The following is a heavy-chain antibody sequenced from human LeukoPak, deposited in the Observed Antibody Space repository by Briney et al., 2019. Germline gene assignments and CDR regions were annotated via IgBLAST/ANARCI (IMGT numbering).Heavy chain of an antibody. Sequence: SETLSLTCAVYGGSFSGYYWSWIRQPPGKGLEWIGYIYYSGSTNYNPSLKSRVSISVDTSKNQFSLKLSSVTAADTAVYYCLGGYNSYYFDYWGQGTLVTVSS. D-gene: IGHD5-18*01. CDR3: LGGYNSYYFDY. V-gene: IGHV4-59*08. CDR2: IYYSGST. CDR1: GGSFSGYY. J-gene: IGHJ4*02.